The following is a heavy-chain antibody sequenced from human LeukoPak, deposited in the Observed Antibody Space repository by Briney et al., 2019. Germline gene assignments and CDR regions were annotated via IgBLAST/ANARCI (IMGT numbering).Heavy chain of an antibody. CDR1: GYSFTSYW. Sequence: KPGESLKISCKGSGYSFTSYWIGWVRQMPGKGLEWMGIIYAGDSDTRYSPSFQGQVTISADKSISTAYLQWSNLKASDTAMYYCARPHYDILTGYVYFDYWGQGTLVTVSS. V-gene: IGHV5-51*03. D-gene: IGHD3-9*01. CDR3: ARPHYDILTGYVYFDY. CDR2: IYAGDSDT. J-gene: IGHJ4*02.